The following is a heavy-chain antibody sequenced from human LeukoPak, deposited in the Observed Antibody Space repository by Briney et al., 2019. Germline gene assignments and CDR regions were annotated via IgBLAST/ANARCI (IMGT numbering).Heavy chain of an antibody. Sequence: GGSLRLSCAASGSTFSSYWMHWVRHAPGKGLVWVSRINSDGSSTSYADSVKGRFTISRDNAKNTLYLQMNSLRAEDTAVYYCASAIYGGNFDYWGQGTLVTVSS. CDR2: INSDGSST. J-gene: IGHJ4*02. V-gene: IGHV3-74*01. D-gene: IGHD4-23*01. CDR3: ASAIYGGNFDY. CDR1: GSTFSSYW.